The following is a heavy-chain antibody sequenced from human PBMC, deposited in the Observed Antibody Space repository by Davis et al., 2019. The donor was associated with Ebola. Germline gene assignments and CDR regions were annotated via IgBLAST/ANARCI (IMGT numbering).Heavy chain of an antibody. D-gene: IGHD3-3*01. CDR3: ARSGLSFGVVKYHYGMDV. V-gene: IGHV3-23*01. J-gene: IGHJ6*04. CDR1: VITFSSYA. CDR2: ISGSGGTT. Sequence: GGSLRLSCTDSVITFSSYAMTWVRQAPGKGLEWVSAISGSGGTTYYAGSVKGRFTVSRDNSKKTMYLQMNSLRGEDTAVYYCARSGLSFGVVKYHYGMDVWGKGTTVTVSS.